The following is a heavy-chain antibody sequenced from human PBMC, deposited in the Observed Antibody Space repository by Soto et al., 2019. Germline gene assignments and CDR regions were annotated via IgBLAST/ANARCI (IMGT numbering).Heavy chain of an antibody. Sequence: QVQLQESGPGLVKPSQTLSLTCSVSGGSISSGYYYWSWIRQPPGKGLEWIGNIYYSGNTYYNPSLKSRLTISIDTSKKQFSLKVGSVTAADTAVYYCASSSLYRMDVWGQGTTVTVSS. CDR1: GGSISSGYYY. CDR3: ASSSLYRMDV. CDR2: IYYSGNT. J-gene: IGHJ6*02. V-gene: IGHV4-30-4*01.